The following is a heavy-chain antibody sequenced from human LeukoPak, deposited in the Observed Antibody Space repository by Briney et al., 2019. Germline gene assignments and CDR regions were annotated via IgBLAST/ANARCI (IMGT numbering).Heavy chain of an antibody. V-gene: IGHV4-39*01. CDR3: ARQRYYYDSSGYSALSYFDY. Sequence: SDTLSLTCTVSGGSISSSSYYWGWIRQPPGKGLEWIGSIYYSGSTYYNPSLTSRVTKSVDTSKNQFSLKLTSVTAADTAVYYCARQRYYYDSSGYSALSYFDYWGQGTLVTVSS. J-gene: IGHJ4*02. CDR2: IYYSGST. CDR1: GGSISSSSYY. D-gene: IGHD3-22*01.